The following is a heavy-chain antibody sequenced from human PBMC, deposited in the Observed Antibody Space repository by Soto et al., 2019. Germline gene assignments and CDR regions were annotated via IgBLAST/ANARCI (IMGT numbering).Heavy chain of an antibody. D-gene: IGHD2-15*01. Sequence: GESLKISCKGSGYSFTSYWIGWVRQMPGKGLEWMGIIYPGDSDTRYSPSFQGQVTISADKSISTAYLQWSSLKASDTARYCCARLAQPGCSGGSCYTETTVTEPLDYWGQGTLVTVSS. CDR2: IYPGDSDT. CDR3: ARLAQPGCSGGSCYTETTVTEPLDY. CDR1: GYSFTSYW. J-gene: IGHJ4*02. V-gene: IGHV5-51*01.